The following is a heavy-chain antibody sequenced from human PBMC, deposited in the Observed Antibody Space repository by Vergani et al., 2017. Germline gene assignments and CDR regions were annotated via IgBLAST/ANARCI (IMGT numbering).Heavy chain of an antibody. Sequence: EVQLVESGGGLVQPGRSLRLSCAASGFTFDDYAMHWVRQAPGKGLEWVSGISWNSGSIGYADSVKGRFTISRDNAKNSLYLQMNSLRAEDTALYYCARHHPRPTYYYDSSGAPFDYWGQGTLVTVSS. CDR2: ISWNSGSI. V-gene: IGHV3-9*01. CDR1: GFTFDDYA. D-gene: IGHD3-22*01. J-gene: IGHJ4*02. CDR3: ARHHPRPTYYYDSSGAPFDY.